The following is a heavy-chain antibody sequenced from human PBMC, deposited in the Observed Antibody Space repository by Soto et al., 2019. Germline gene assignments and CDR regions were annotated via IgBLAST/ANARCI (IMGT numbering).Heavy chain of an antibody. D-gene: IGHD4-17*01. CDR3: AKKILDYGDYPIDY. V-gene: IGHV3-23*01. J-gene: IGHJ4*02. CDR2: ISGSGGST. Sequence: GGSLRLSCAGSGFTFSSYAMIWVRQAPGKGLEWVSAISGSGGSTYYADSVKGRFTISRDNSKNTLYLQMNSLRAEDTAVYYCAKKILDYGDYPIDYWGQGTLVTVSS. CDR1: GFTFSSYA.